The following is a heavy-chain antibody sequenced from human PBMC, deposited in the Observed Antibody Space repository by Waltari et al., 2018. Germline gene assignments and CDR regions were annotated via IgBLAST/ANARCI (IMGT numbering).Heavy chain of an antibody. CDR3: ARGAGWLADH. J-gene: IGHJ5*02. V-gene: IGHV3-7*01. D-gene: IGHD6-19*01. CDR1: GFPFSGRW. CDR2: INQDGSEK. Sequence: EVQLVESGGGLLQPGGSLRLSCAACGFPFSGRWMSWVRQAPGKGPEWGANINQDGSEKFYVDSVNGRFTISRDNAKSSLFLQMSGLRADDTAVYYCARGAGWLADHWGQGTVVTVSS.